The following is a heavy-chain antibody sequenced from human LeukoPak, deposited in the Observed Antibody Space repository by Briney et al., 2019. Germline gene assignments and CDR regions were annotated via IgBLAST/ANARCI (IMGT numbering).Heavy chain of an antibody. Sequence: SETLSLTCTVSGGSVSSGLNKWSWIRQPPGKGLEWIGYIYYTGSTNYNPSLKSRVTISVDTSRNQFSLKLNSVTAADTAVCYCARAVMMVRGVIIGGYWFDPWGQGTLVTVSS. V-gene: IGHV4-61*01. J-gene: IGHJ5*02. CDR1: GGSVSSGLNK. CDR3: ARAVMMVRGVIIGGYWFDP. CDR2: IYYTGST. D-gene: IGHD3-10*01.